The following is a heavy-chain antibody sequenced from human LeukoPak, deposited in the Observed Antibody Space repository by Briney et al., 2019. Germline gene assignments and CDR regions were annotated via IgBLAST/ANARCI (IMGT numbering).Heavy chain of an antibody. CDR3: ARNSGTNP. D-gene: IGHD1-26*01. V-gene: IGHV3-7*01. CDR2: IKQDGSEK. J-gene: IGHJ5*02. CDR1: GFTFSSYW. Sequence: QSGGSLRLSCGASGFTFSSYWMSWVRQAPGKGLEWVANIKQDGSEKYYMDSVKGRFTISRDNAKNSLYLQMNSLRAEDTAVYYCARNSGTNPWGQGTLVTVSS.